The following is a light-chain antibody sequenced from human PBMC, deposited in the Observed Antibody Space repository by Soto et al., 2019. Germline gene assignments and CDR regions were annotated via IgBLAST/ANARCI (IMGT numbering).Light chain of an antibody. Sequence: EIVVPQFPGTLSLSPGERATLSCMASQSVTSRSLAWYQQKVGRAPRVLIYCAANRATGIPDRFSGSGSGTDFTLTITRLEPAEFAVYYCQQYGSSPRTFGQGTRLEIK. CDR2: CAA. J-gene: IGKJ5*01. CDR1: QSVTSRS. V-gene: IGKV3-20*01. CDR3: QQYGSSPRT.